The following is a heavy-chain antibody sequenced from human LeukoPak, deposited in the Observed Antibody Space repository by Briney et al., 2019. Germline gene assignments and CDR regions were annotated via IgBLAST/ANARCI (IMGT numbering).Heavy chain of an antibody. CDR1: GFTFRSYA. V-gene: IGHV3-23*01. J-gene: IGHJ4*02. Sequence: PGGSLRLSCAASGFTFRSYAMSWVRQAPGQGLEWVSIIYASGASTNYADSVGGRFTTFRDNSNNMVYLQMNSLRAEDTAVYYCATDFEQDSWSGHSDWGQGTLVTVSS. D-gene: IGHD3-3*01. CDR2: IYASGAST. CDR3: ATDFEQDSWSGHSD.